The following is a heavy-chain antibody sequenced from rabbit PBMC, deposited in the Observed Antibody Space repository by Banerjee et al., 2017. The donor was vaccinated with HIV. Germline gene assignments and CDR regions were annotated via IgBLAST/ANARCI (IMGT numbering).Heavy chain of an antibody. Sequence: QEQLEESGGGLVQPEGSLTLTCTASGFSFSSSYYMCWVRQAPGKGLEWIACIYSVSGRTYYASWAKGRFTISKTSSTTVTLQMTSLTAADTATYFCARGGNNAGDAYDLWGPGTLVTVS. D-gene: IGHD6-1*01. V-gene: IGHV1S45*01. CDR2: IYSVSGRT. CDR1: GFSFSSSYY. J-gene: IGHJ6*01. CDR3: ARGGNNAGDAYDL.